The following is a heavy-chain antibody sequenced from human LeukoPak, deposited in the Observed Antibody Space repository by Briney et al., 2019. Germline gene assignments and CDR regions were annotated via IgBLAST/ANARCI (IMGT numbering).Heavy chain of an antibody. CDR3: ARRGTTGPHNWFDS. CDR2: IGGSDDRI. J-gene: IGHJ5*01. D-gene: IGHD3-16*01. CDR1: GFTFSSYW. V-gene: IGHV3-23*01. Sequence: GGSLRLSCAASGFTFSSYWMSWVRQAPGRGLEWVSGIGGSDDRIEYAASVRGRFAISRDNSKNTLYLQMNSLRAEASAVYICARRGTTGPHNWFDSWGQGNLVTVSS.